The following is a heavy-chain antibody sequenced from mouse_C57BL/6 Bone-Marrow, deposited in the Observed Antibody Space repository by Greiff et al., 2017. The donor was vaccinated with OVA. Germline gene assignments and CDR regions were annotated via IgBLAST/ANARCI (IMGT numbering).Heavy chain of an antibody. V-gene: IGHV6-3*01. Sequence: EVQRVESGGGLVQPGGSMKLSCVASGFTFSNYWMNWVRQSPEKGLEWVAQIRLKSDNYATHYAESVKGRFTISRDDSKSSVYLQMNNLRAEDTGIYYGTGDYYGSSYRYFDVWGTGTTVTVSS. D-gene: IGHD1-1*01. CDR2: IRLKSDNYAT. CDR1: GFTFSNYW. J-gene: IGHJ1*03. CDR3: TGDYYGSSYRYFDV.